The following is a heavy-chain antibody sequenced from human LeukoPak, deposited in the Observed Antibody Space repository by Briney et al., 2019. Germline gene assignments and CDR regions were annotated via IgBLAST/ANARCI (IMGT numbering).Heavy chain of an antibody. D-gene: IGHD3-22*01. CDR1: GGSISGFY. CDR3: AREDYDSSGCYDVY. J-gene: IGHJ4*02. V-gene: IGHV4-4*07. CDR2: IYSSGSS. Sequence: PSETLSLTCTASGGSISGFYWSWIRQPAGKGLEWIGRIYSSGSSNYNPSLKSRVTMSVDTSKNQFSLKLSSVTAADTAVYYCAREDYDSSGCYDVYWGQGTLVTVSS.